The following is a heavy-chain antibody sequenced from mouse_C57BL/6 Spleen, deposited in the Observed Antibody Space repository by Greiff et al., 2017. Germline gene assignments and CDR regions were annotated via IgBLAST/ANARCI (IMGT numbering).Heavy chain of an antibody. Sequence: QVQLQQPGAELVKPGASVKMSCKASGYTFTSYWITWVKQRPGQGLEWIGDIYPGSGSTNYNEKFKSKATLTVDTSSRTAYMQLSSLTSEDSAVYYCARGGGYYPHFDYWGQGTTLTVSS. CDR2: IYPGSGST. J-gene: IGHJ2*01. CDR1: GYTFTSYW. V-gene: IGHV1-55*01. D-gene: IGHD2-3*01. CDR3: ARGGGYYPHFDY.